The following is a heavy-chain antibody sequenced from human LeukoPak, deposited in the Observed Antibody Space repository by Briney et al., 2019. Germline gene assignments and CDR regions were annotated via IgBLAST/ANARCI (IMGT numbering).Heavy chain of an antibody. CDR2: ISSSSSYI. V-gene: IGHV3-21*04. Sequence: GGSLRLSCAAPGFTFSSYSMNWVRQAPGKGLEWVSSISSSSSYIYYADSVKGRFTISRDNAKKSLYLQMNSLRAEDSAVYYCAREVHTGIDYWGQGTLVTVSS. D-gene: IGHD1-14*01. CDR3: AREVHTGIDY. CDR1: GFTFSSYS. J-gene: IGHJ4*02.